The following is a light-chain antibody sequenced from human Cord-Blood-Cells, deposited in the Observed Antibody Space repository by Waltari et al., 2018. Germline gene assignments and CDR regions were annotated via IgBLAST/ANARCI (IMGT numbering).Light chain of an antibody. V-gene: IGLV2-14*01. J-gene: IGLJ3*02. CDR3: SSYTSSSTLKWV. Sequence: QSALTQPASVSGSPGQSITISCTGTSSDVGGYNYVSWYQQHPGKAPKLMIYEFSNRPSGLSNRVSGSKSGNTASLTISGLQAEDEADDYCSSYTSSSTLKWVFGGGTKLTVL. CDR2: EFS. CDR1: SSDVGGYNY.